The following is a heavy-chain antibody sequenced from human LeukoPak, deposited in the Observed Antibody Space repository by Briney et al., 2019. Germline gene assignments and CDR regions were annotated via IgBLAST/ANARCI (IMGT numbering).Heavy chain of an antibody. V-gene: IGHV3-23*01. CDR1: GFTFSSYN. CDR3: ATYRQVLLPFES. CDR2: IFPSGGEI. J-gene: IGHJ4*02. D-gene: IGHD2-8*02. Sequence: GGSLRLSCAASGFTFSSYNMNWVRQPPGKGLEWVSSIFPSGGEIHYADSVRGRFTISRDNSKSTLSLQMNSLRAEDTAIYYCATYRQVLLPFESWGQGTLVTVSS.